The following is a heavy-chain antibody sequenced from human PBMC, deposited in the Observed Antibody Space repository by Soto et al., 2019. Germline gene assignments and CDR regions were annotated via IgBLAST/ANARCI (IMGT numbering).Heavy chain of an antibody. V-gene: IGHV1-3*01. CDR2: INAGNGNT. D-gene: IGHD3-9*01. Sequence: GASVKVSCKASGYTFTSYAMHWVRQAPGQRLEWMGWINAGNGNTKYSQKFQGRVTITRDTSASTAYMELGSLRSEDTAVYYCATSLDRVFPAFDIWGQGTMVTVSS. CDR3: ATSLDRVFPAFDI. CDR1: GYTFTSYA. J-gene: IGHJ3*02.